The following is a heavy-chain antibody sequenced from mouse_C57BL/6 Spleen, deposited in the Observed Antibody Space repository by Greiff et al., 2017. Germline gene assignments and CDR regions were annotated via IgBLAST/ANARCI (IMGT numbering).Heavy chain of an antibody. CDR1: GFTFSDYG. J-gene: IGHJ4*01. CDR2: ISSGSSTI. Sequence: EVKLVESGGGLVKPGGSLKLSCAASGFTFSDYGMHWVRQAPEKGLEWVAYISSGSSTIYYADTVKGRFTISRDNAKNTLFLQMTSLRSEDTAMYYCARAGTGEAMDYWGQGTSVTVSS. V-gene: IGHV5-17*01. D-gene: IGHD4-1*01. CDR3: ARAGTGEAMDY.